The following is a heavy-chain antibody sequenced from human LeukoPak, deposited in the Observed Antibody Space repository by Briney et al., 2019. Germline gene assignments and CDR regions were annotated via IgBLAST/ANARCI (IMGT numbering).Heavy chain of an antibody. CDR1: GFSVSSYG. CDR2: VYRDGDT. V-gene: IGHV3-66*02. Sequence: GGSLRLSCVASGFSVSSYGMSWVRQAPGKAPEWVSVVYRDGDTHYADYAQGRFIFPRDNSKNTLYLQMNNLRVEDTAVYHCVRDRAEGRAWVEFDPWGQGTVVTVSS. CDR3: VRDRAEGRAWVEFDP. J-gene: IGHJ5*02.